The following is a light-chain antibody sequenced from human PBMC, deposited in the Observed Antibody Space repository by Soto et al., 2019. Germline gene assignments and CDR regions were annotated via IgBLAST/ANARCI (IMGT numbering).Light chain of an antibody. CDR3: SSYTSSSTLEV. CDR1: SSDVGGYNY. V-gene: IGLV2-14*01. J-gene: IGLJ2*01. Sequence: QSALTQPASVSGSPGQSITISCTGTSSDVGGYNYVSWYQQHPGKAPKLMIYEVSHRPSGVSNRFSGSKSGNTASLTISGLQAEDGAEYYCSSYTSSSTLEVFGGGTKLTVL. CDR2: EVS.